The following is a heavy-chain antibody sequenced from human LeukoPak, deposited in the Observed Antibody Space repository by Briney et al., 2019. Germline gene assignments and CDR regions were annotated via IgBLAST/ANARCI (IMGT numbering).Heavy chain of an antibody. CDR1: GGSISSYY. V-gene: IGHV4-59*01. D-gene: IGHD6-19*01. CDR3: ARDSGWYWYNWFDP. CDR2: IYYSGST. J-gene: IGHJ5*02. Sequence: SETLSLTCTVSGGSISSYYWSWIRQPPGKGLEWIGYIYYSGSTNYNPSLKSRVTIPVDTSKNQFSLKLSSVTAADTAVYYCARDSGWYWYNWFDPWGQGTLVTVSS.